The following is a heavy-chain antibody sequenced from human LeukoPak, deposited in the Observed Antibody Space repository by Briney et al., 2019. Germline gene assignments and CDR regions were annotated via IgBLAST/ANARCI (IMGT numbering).Heavy chain of an antibody. V-gene: IGHV3-66*01. CDR2: IYSGGST. CDR1: GFTVSSNY. D-gene: IGHD6-13*01. Sequence: GGSLRLSCAASGFTVSSNYMSWVRQAPGKGLEWVSVIYSGGSTHYADSVKGRFTISRDNSKNTLYLQMNSLRAEDTAVYYCARDPLHSAAAGGEGLPFDYWGQGTLVTVSS. CDR3: ARDPLHSAAAGGEGLPFDY. J-gene: IGHJ4*02.